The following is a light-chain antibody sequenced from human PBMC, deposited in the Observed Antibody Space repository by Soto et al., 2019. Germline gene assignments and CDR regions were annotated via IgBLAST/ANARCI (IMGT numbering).Light chain of an antibody. V-gene: IGLV1-44*01. J-gene: IGLJ1*01. CDR3: AAWDDSLNGHV. Sequence: QSVLTQPPSASGTPGQRVTISCSGSSFNIGSNTVNWFQQLPETAPKLLIYSNNQRPSGVPDRFSASKSGISASLAISGLQSEDEADYYCAAWDDSLNGHVFGTGTKVTV. CDR1: SFNIGSNT. CDR2: SNN.